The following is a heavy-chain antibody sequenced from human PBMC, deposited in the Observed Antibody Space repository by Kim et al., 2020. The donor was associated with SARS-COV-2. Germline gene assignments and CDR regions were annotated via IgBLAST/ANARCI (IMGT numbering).Heavy chain of an antibody. CDR3: SGYSSGWYGMDV. Sequence: YYAASVKGRFTIARDNAKNKLYLQMNSLRAEDTAVYYCSGYSSGWYGMDVWGQGTTVTVSS. V-gene: IGHV3-11*04. D-gene: IGHD6-19*01. J-gene: IGHJ6*02.